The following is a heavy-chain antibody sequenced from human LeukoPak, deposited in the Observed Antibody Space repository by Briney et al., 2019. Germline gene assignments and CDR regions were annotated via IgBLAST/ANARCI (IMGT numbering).Heavy chain of an antibody. Sequence: ASVKVSCKASGGTFSSYAISWVRQAPGQGLEWMGGIIPIFGTANYAQKFQGRVTITADESTSTAYMELSSLRSEDTAVYYCARGGDCSSTSCYLFGAFDIWGQGTMVTVSS. V-gene: IGHV1-69*13. CDR1: GGTFSSYA. CDR2: IIPIFGTA. CDR3: ARGGDCSSTSCYLFGAFDI. J-gene: IGHJ3*02. D-gene: IGHD2-2*01.